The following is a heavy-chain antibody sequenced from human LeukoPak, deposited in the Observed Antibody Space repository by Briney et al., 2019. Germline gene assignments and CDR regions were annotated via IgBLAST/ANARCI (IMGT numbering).Heavy chain of an antibody. V-gene: IGHV4-39*07. CDR1: GDSINNNNYY. J-gene: IGHJ6*03. D-gene: IGHD3-3*01. CDR2: IYYNGRT. CDR3: ARENTYYDFWSGYSDYYYYYMDV. Sequence: SETLSLICTVSGDSINNNNYYWGWIRQPPGKGLEWIGNIYYNGRTYYSPSLKSRGTISVDTSNNQFSLKLSSVTAADTAVYYCARENTYYDFWSGYSDYYYYYMDVWGKGTTVTVSS.